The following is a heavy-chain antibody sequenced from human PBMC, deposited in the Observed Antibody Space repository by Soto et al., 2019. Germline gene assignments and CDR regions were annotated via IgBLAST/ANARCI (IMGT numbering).Heavy chain of an antibody. CDR2: IIPICGTA. Sequence: SVKVSCKASGGTFISYAISWVRQAPGQGLEWMGGIIPICGTANYSQKFQGRVTITADESTSTAYMELSSLRSEDTAVYYCARDWKSPGYCSGGSCYPYYYYYGMDVWGQGTTVTAP. CDR1: GGTFISYA. V-gene: IGHV1-69*13. CDR3: ARDWKSPGYCSGGSCYPYYYYYGMDV. D-gene: IGHD2-15*01. J-gene: IGHJ6*02.